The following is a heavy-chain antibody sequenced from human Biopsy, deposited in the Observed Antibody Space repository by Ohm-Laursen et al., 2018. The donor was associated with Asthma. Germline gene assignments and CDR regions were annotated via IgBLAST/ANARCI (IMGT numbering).Heavy chain of an antibody. CDR2: ISYDGNHK. CDR1: GFMFRSFG. V-gene: IGHV3-30*18. D-gene: IGHD5-12*01. CDR3: AKRRGYSGHDNDY. Sequence: SLRLSCAASGFMFRSFGMHWVRQAPGKGLEWVAVISYDGNHKFYEDPVRGRFTISRDNSKNTLYLQMNSLRTEDTAVYYCAKRRGYSGHDNDYWGQGTLVIVSS. J-gene: IGHJ4*02.